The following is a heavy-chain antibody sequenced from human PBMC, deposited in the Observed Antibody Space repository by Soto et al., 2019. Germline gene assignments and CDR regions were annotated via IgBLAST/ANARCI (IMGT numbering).Heavy chain of an antibody. D-gene: IGHD1-1*01. CDR1: GGSISSGDYY. CDR2: IYYSGST. J-gene: IGHJ6*02. CDR3: ARDPGTHARYDYYYGMDV. Sequence: SETLSLTCTVSGGSISSGDYYWSWIRQPPGKGLEWIGYIYYSGSTYYNPSLKSRVTISVDTSKNQFSLKLSSVTAADTAVYYCARDPGTHARYDYYYGMDVWGQGTTVTVSS. V-gene: IGHV4-30-4*01.